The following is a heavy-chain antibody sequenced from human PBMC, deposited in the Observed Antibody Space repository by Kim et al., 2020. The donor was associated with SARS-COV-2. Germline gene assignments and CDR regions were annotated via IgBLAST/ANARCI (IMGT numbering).Heavy chain of an antibody. Sequence: SETLSLTCTVSGGSISSGGYYWSWIRQHPGKGLEWIGYIYYSGSTYYNPSLKSRVTISVDTSKNQFSLKLSSVTAADTAVYYCARGPGYYDILTGYYLGAFDIWGQGTMVTVSS. D-gene: IGHD3-9*01. CDR2: IYYSGST. J-gene: IGHJ3*02. CDR1: GGSISSGGYY. V-gene: IGHV4-31*03. CDR3: ARGPGYYDILTGYYLGAFDI.